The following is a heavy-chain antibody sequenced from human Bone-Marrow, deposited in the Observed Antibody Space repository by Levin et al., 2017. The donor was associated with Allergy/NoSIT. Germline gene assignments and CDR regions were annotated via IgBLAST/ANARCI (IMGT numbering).Heavy chain of an antibody. V-gene: IGHV3-23*01. J-gene: IGHJ5*01. CDR1: GFTFSNCA. D-gene: IGHD1-26*01. CDR2: LSGGGRNT. CDR3: ARVPYGSNWYTGYNWFDS. Sequence: GESLKISCAASGFTFSNCAMSWVRQAPGKGLEWVSGLSGGGRNTHHADSVKGRFTISRDNSKNTLYLDMNSLRAEDTAIYYCARVPYGSNWYTGYNWFDSWGQGTLVIVFS.